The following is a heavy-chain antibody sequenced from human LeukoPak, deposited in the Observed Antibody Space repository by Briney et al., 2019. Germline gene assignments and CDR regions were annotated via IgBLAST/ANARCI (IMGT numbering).Heavy chain of an antibody. J-gene: IGHJ4*02. CDR3: ARDSAGNSGGFGY. D-gene: IGHD4-23*01. CDR1: GFTFSSYW. CDR2: INSDGSRT. Sequence: GGSLRLSCAASGFTFSSYWMHWVRQAPGKGLVWVSRINSDGSRTSYADSVKGRFTISRDIAKNTLDLQLNSLRAEDTAVYYCARDSAGNSGGFGYWGQGSLVTVSS. V-gene: IGHV3-74*01.